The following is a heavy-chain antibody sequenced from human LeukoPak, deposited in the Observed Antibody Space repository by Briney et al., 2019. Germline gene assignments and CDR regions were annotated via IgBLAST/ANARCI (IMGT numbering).Heavy chain of an antibody. Sequence: GGSLRLSCAASGFTFSSYGMHWVRQAPGKGLEWGAVIWYDGSNKYYADYVKGRFTISRDKSKNTLYLQMNSLRAEDMAVYYCARDQLLWFGESWVDYWGQGTLVTVSS. CDR3: ARDQLLWFGESWVDY. J-gene: IGHJ4*02. D-gene: IGHD3-10*01. V-gene: IGHV3-33*01. CDR1: GFTFSSYG. CDR2: IWYDGSNK.